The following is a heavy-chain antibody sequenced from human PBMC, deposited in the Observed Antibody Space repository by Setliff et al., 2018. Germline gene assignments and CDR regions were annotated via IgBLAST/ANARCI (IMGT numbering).Heavy chain of an antibody. CDR3: ARHVGSRGRGYNYYYYYMDV. CDR2: IYYSGST. V-gene: IGHV4-59*08. D-gene: IGHD3-10*01. J-gene: IGHJ6*03. CDR1: GGSFSGYY. Sequence: SETLSLTCAVYGGSFSGYYWSWIRQPPGKGLEWIGYIYYSGSTNYNPSLKSRVTISVDTSKNQFSLKLSSVTAADTAVYYCARHVGSRGRGYNYYYYYMDVWGKGTTVTVSS.